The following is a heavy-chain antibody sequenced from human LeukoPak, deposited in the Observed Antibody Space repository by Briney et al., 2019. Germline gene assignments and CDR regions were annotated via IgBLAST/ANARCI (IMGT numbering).Heavy chain of an antibody. CDR2: ISGIGGST. Sequence: GGSLRLSCAASGFTVSSNYMSWVRQAPGKGLEWVAAISGIGGSTYYADSVKGRFTISRDNVENSLYLQMNSLRADDPAVYYCARSRGGGITIFGARSPAFDSWGQGTLVTVSS. D-gene: IGHD3-3*01. V-gene: IGHV3-23*01. J-gene: IGHJ5*01. CDR3: ARSRGGGITIFGARSPAFDS. CDR1: GFTVSSNY.